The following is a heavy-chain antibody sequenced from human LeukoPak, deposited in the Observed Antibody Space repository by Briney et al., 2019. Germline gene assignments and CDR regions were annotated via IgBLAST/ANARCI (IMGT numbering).Heavy chain of an antibody. J-gene: IGHJ4*02. Sequence: ASVKVSCKASGYIFTGNYMHWVRQAPGQGLEWMGWINPDSGGTNYAQKFQGRVTMTRDTSISTAYTELSRLRSDDTAVYYCANPPLNSGVDYWGQGTLVTVSS. CDR3: ANPPLNSGVDY. CDR1: GYIFTGNY. D-gene: IGHD1-26*01. CDR2: INPDSGGT. V-gene: IGHV1-2*02.